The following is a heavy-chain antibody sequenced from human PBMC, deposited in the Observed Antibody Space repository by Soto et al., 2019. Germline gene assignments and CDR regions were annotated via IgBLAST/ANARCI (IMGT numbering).Heavy chain of an antibody. CDR2: LSQNGGT. D-gene: IGHD3-10*01. J-gene: IGHJ6*02. CDR3: ARARITMVGDVTKYNMDI. CDR1: GYSFNSVHF. V-gene: IGHV4-38-2*01. Sequence: SETLSLTCVVSGYSFNSVHFWGWIRQPPGKGLQWIGSLSQNGGTYRNPSLRSRVTLSVDTSKNQFSLKLTSVTAADAAVYYCARARITMVGDVTKYNMDIWGQGTTVTVSS.